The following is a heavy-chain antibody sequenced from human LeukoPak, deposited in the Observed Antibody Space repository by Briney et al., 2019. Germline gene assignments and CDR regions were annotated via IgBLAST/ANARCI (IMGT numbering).Heavy chain of an antibody. CDR1: GFTFSSYE. V-gene: IGHV3-48*03. Sequence: PGGSLRLSCAASGFTFSSYEMNWVRQAPGKGLEWVSHISSSGGTIYYADSVKGRFAISRDNAKNSLYLQMNSLRAEDTAVYYCARGGKGLFDYWGQGTLVTVSS. D-gene: IGHD3/OR15-3a*01. CDR3: ARGGKGLFDY. CDR2: ISSSGGTI. J-gene: IGHJ4*02.